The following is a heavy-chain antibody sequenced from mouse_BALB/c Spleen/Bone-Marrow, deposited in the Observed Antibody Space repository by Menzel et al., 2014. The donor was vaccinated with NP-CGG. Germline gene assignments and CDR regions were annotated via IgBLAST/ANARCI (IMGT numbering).Heavy chain of an antibody. J-gene: IGHJ4*01. CDR3: ARYPLTGKGAMDY. CDR1: GDPIXSGY. CDR2: ISYSGST. D-gene: IGHD4-1*01. V-gene: IGHV3-8*02. Sequence: VQLKQSGPSLAKPSQTLSLTCSVTGDPIXSGYWNWIRKFPGNKLEYMGYISYSGSTYYNPSLKSRISITRDTSKNQYYLQLNSVTTEDTATYYGARYPLTGKGAMDYWGQGTSVTVSS.